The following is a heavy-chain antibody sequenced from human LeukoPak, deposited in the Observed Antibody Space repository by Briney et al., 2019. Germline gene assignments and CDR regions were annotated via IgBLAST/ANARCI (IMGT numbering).Heavy chain of an antibody. CDR2: ISGSGGST. CDR1: GFTFSSYA. CDR3: ARDQALARAFDE. V-gene: IGHV3-23*01. Sequence: PGGSLRLSCAASGFTFSSYAMSWVRQAPGKGLEWVSAISGSGGSTYYADSVKGRFTISRDNSKNTLYLQMNSLRAEDTAVYYCARDQALARAFDERGQGTLVTVSS. J-gene: IGHJ4*02.